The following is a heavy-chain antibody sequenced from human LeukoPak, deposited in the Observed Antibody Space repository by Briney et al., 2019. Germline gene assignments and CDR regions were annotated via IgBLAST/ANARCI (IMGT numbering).Heavy chain of an antibody. V-gene: IGHV3-23*01. Sequence: PGGSLRLSCAASGFTFSSYAMSWVRQAPGKGLEWVSAISGSGGSTYYADSVKGRFTISRDNSKNTLYLQMTSLRAEDTAVYYCAKAHMITGTLHFDYWGQGTLVTVSS. CDR3: AKAHMITGTLHFDY. CDR2: ISGSGGST. D-gene: IGHD1-20*01. CDR1: GFTFSSYA. J-gene: IGHJ4*02.